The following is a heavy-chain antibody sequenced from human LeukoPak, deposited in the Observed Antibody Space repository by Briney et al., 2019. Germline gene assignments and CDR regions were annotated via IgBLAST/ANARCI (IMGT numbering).Heavy chain of an antibody. CDR3: ARAKFSAYTGNPGARKSSYDMDV. CDR2: IYSGGST. V-gene: IGHV3-53*01. Sequence: PGGSLRLSCAASGFTVSSNYMSWVRQAPGKGLEWVSVIYSGGSTYYADSVKGRFTISRDNSKNTLYLQMNSLRAEDTAVYYCARAKFSAYTGNPGARKSSYDMDVWGKGTTVTVSS. CDR1: GFTVSSNY. D-gene: IGHD1-26*01. J-gene: IGHJ6*03.